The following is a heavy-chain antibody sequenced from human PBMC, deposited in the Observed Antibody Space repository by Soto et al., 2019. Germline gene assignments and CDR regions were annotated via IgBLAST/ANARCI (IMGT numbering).Heavy chain of an antibody. Sequence: PGESLKISCKGYGHMVASYWIGWVRQMPGKGLEWMGIIYPGDSDTRYRPSCEGQVTISADKSSSTAYLQWSSLKASDAATYCCERSRNFGWYAHGLDVWGQGTTVTVSS. CDR3: ERSRNFGWYAHGLDV. CDR1: GHMVASYW. J-gene: IGHJ6*02. D-gene: IGHD6-19*01. V-gene: IGHV5-51*01. CDR2: IYPGDSDT.